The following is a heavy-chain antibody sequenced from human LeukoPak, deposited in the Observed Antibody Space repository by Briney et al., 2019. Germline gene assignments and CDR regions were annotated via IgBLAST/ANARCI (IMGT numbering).Heavy chain of an antibody. J-gene: IGHJ4*02. CDR2: IYYSGTT. CDR3: ARYWSRFDY. CDR1: GGSIGSYY. D-gene: IGHD1-1*01. Sequence: PSETLSLTCTVSGGSIGSYYWSWIRQPPGKGLEWIGYIYYSGTTNYNPSLKSRVTISVDTSKNQFSLKLSSVTAADTAVYFCARYWSRFDYWGQGTLVTVSS. V-gene: IGHV4-59*08.